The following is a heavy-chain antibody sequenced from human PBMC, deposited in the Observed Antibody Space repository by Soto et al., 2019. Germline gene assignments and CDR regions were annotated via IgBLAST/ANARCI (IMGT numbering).Heavy chain of an antibody. V-gene: IGHV4-61*01. Sequence: PSETLSLTCTVSGGSFKSGSYSWSWLRQPPGKGLEWIGYVYHTGRTSYNPSLKSRVSTSMDTSKNQFSLNLDSVTAADTAVYFCARDFAYFDSWGQGTLVTVSS. J-gene: IGHJ4*02. D-gene: IGHD3-3*01. CDR1: GGSFKSGSYS. CDR2: VYHTGRT. CDR3: ARDFAYFDS.